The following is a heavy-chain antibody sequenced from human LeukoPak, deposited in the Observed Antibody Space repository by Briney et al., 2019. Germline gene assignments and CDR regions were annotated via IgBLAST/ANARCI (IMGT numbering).Heavy chain of an antibody. Sequence: SVKVSCKASGGTFSSYAISWVRQAPGQGLEWMGRIIPIFSTANYAQKFQGRVTITTDESTSTAYMELSSLRSEDTAVYYCATQPPITFGESYYDYWGQGTLVTVSS. CDR2: IIPIFSTA. CDR1: GGTFSSYA. V-gene: IGHV1-69*05. CDR3: ATQPPITFGESYYDY. J-gene: IGHJ4*02. D-gene: IGHD3-16*01.